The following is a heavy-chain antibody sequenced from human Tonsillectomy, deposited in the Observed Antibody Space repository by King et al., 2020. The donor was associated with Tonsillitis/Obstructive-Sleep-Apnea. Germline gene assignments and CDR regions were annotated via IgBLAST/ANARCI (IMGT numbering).Heavy chain of an antibody. CDR3: TTPNYYYDSSGYSP. CDR2: IKIKTDGGTT. CDR1: GFTFSNAW. J-gene: IGHJ5*02. Sequence: DVQLVESGGGLVKPGGSLRLSCSASGFTFSNAWMSWVRQAPGKGLEWVGRIKIKTDGGTTDYAAPVKGRFTISRDDSKNTLYLQMNSLKTEDTAVYYCTTPNYYYDSSGYSPWGQGTLVTVSS. V-gene: IGHV3-15*01. D-gene: IGHD3-22*01.